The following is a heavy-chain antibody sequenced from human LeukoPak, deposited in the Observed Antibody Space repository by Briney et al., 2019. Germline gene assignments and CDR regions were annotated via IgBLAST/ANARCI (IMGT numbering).Heavy chain of an antibody. CDR3: ATDRDNSDWQKRFDS. D-gene: IGHD2-21*02. V-gene: IGHV3-7*01. CDR1: GFTFSTYW. Sequence: GGSLRLSCAASGFTFSTYWMNWYRQAPGKGLEWVGNINQDASEINYVDSVRGRFTISRDNAKNSLHLQMNSLRAEGTAVYYCATDRDNSDWQKRFDSWGQGTLVTVSS. CDR2: INQDASEI. J-gene: IGHJ4*02.